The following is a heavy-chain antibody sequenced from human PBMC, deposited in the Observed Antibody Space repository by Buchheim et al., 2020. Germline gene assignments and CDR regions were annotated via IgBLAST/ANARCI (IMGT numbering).Heavy chain of an antibody. CDR2: VSGSGAST. Sequence: EVRLLESGGTLVQPGGSLRLSCAASGFVFSDYAMNWVRQALGKGLQWVSIVSGSGASTEYADSVTGRFIISRDNQKNTLYLQMNNLGDEDTAIYYCAKRGVASGIHEIDYWGQGTL. CDR3: AKRGVASGIHEIDY. CDR1: GFVFSDYA. V-gene: IGHV3-23*01. J-gene: IGHJ4*02. D-gene: IGHD3-10*01.